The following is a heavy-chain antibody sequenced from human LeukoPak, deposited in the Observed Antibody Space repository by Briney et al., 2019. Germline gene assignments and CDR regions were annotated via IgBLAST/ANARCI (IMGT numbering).Heavy chain of an antibody. CDR1: GFTFSSYG. CDR3: AREGGGYGSGSYYKELDY. Sequence: GGSLRRSCAASGFTFSSYGMHWVRQAPGKGLEWVAVIWYDGSNKYYADSVKGRFTISRDNSKNTLYLQMNSLRAEDTAVYYCAREGGGYGSGSYYKELDYWGQGTLVTVSS. J-gene: IGHJ4*02. V-gene: IGHV3-33*01. CDR2: IWYDGSNK. D-gene: IGHD3-10*01.